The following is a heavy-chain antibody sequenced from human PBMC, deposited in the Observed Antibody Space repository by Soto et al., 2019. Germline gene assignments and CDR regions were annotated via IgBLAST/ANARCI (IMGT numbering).Heavy chain of an antibody. CDR3: AREPYDFWSGYPRYYYYGMDV. D-gene: IGHD3-3*01. CDR1: GGTFSSYA. V-gene: IGHV1-69*13. Sequence: SVKVSCKASGGTFSSYAISWVRQAPGQGLEWMGGIIPIFGTANYAQKFQGRVTITADESTSTAYMELSSLRSEDTAVYYCAREPYDFWSGYPRYYYYGMDVWGQGTTVTVSS. J-gene: IGHJ6*02. CDR2: IIPIFGTA.